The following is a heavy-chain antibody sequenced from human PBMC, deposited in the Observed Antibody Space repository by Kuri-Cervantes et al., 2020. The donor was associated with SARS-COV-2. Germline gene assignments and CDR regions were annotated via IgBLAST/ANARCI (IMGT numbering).Heavy chain of an antibody. D-gene: IGHD3-3*01. CDR3: ARHWGTDWALEIFGVVPTYYMDV. Sequence: SETLSLTCDVSGVSVSGGTYYWSWIRQPAGKGLEWIGHLDTSGSTTYNPSLKSRVTMSVDTSKNQFSLKLSSVTAADTAVYYCARHWGTDWALEIFGVVPTYYMDVWGKGTTVTVSS. V-gene: IGHV4-61*09. CDR2: LDTSGST. CDR1: GVSVSGGTYY. J-gene: IGHJ6*03.